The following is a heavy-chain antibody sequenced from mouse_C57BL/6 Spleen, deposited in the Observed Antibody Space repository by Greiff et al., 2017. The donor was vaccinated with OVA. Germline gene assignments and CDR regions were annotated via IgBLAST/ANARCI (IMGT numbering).Heavy chain of an antibody. D-gene: IGHD4-1*01. Sequence: VKLMESGAELVKPGASVKISCKASGYAFSSYWMNWVKQRPGKGLEWIGQIYPGDGDPNYHGQFMGKATLTADISASTSYMQSRSVTSEDSAVYICARTGKGGYLDYWGQGTTLTVSS. CDR1: GYAFSSYW. V-gene: IGHV1-80*01. J-gene: IGHJ2*01. CDR2: IYPGDGDP. CDR3: ARTGKGGYLDY.